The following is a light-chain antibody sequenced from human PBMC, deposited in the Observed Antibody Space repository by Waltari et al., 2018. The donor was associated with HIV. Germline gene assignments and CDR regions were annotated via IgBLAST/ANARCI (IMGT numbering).Light chain of an antibody. CDR3: AAWDDILSGWV. CDR1: SANVGNT. V-gene: IGLV1-47*01. CDR2: RDN. Sequence: QSVLTQPPSASGTPGQRVTISCSGSSANVGNTVYWYQQLPGTAPKVLIYRDNQRPSGVPDRFSGSRSGTSASLDVSGHRSEDEANYFCAAWDDILSGWVFGGGTKLTVL. J-gene: IGLJ3*02.